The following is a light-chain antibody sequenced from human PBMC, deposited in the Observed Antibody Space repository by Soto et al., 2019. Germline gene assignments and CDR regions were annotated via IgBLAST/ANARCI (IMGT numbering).Light chain of an antibody. Sequence: EIVMTQSPATLSVSPGERATLSCWASQTVNSNLAWYQRKPGQAPRLLIYGASTRATGIPARFSGSGSGTEFTLTISSLQSEDFAVYYCQQYNNWPRTFGQGTKVDIK. V-gene: IGKV3-15*01. CDR1: QTVNSN. CDR3: QQYNNWPRT. CDR2: GAS. J-gene: IGKJ1*01.